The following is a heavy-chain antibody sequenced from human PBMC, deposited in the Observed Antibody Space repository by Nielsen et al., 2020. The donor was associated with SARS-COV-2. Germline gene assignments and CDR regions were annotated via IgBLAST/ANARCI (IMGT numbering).Heavy chain of an antibody. D-gene: IGHD5-18*01. J-gene: IGHJ6*03. CDR1: GGSISSYY. V-gene: IGHV4-59*12. Sequence: SETLSLTCTVSGGSISSYYWSWIRQPPGKGLEWIGYIYYSGSTNYNPSLKSRVTISVDTSKNQFSLKLSSVTAADTAVYYCARDSREQLWLGYMDVWGKGTTVTVSS. CDR2: IYYSGST. CDR3: ARDSREQLWLGYMDV.